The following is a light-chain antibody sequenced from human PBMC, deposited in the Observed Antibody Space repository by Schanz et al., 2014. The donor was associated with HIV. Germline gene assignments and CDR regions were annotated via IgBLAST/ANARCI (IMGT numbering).Light chain of an antibody. CDR1: QSVSFK. V-gene: IGKV3-15*01. J-gene: IGKJ1*01. Sequence: EIVLTQSPGTLSLSRGERATLSCRASQSVSFKLAWYQQKPGQAPRLLIYGASTRATGIPARFSGSGSGTEFTLTISSLQSEDFAVYYCQQYNNWRTFGQGTKVEIK. CDR2: GAS. CDR3: QQYNNWRT.